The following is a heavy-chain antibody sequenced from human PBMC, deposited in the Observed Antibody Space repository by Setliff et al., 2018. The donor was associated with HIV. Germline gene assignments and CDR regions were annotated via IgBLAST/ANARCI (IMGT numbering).Heavy chain of an antibody. D-gene: IGHD2-21*01. V-gene: IGHV3-66*02. CDR3: ARVVVVIGSQDYFDY. Sequence: GGSLRLSCAASGFTVSTHYMSWVRQAPGKGLEWVSVIYSDSDTYYTNSVRGRFTISRDNSRNTLYLQMSSLRADDTAVYYCARVVVVIGSQDYFDYWGQGMLVTVSS. J-gene: IGHJ4*02. CDR1: GFTVSTHY. CDR2: IYSDSDT.